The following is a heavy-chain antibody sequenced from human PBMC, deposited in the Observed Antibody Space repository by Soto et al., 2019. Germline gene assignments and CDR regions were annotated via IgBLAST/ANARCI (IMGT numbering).Heavy chain of an antibody. CDR2: ISAYNGNT. V-gene: IGHV1-18*01. J-gene: IGHJ6*02. CDR1: GYTFTSYG. Sequence: ASVKVSCKASGYTFTSYGISWVRQAPGQGLEWMGWISAYNGNTNYAQKLQGRVTMTTDTSTSTAYMELRSLRPDDTAVYYCARDRGVLRGCSGYRYYYYYGMDVWGQGTTVTVSS. D-gene: IGHD5-12*01. CDR3: ARDRGVLRGCSGYRYYYYYGMDV.